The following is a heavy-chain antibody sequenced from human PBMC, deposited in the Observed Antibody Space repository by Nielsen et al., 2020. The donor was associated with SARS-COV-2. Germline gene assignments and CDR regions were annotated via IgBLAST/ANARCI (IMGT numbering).Heavy chain of an antibody. CDR3: AREPAFYDILTGSYFDH. CDR1: GYTFINYG. V-gene: IGHV1-18*01. J-gene: IGHJ4*02. CDR2: ISAYNANT. Sequence: ASVKVSCKASGYTFINYGISWVRQAPGQGLEWMGWISAYNANTNYAQKLQDRVSMTTDTSTSTAYMELRSLRSDDTAVYYCAREPAFYDILTGSYFDHWGQGTLITVSS. D-gene: IGHD3-9*01.